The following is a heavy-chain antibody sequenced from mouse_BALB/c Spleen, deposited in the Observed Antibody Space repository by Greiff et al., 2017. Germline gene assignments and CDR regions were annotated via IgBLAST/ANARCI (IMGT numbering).Heavy chain of an antibody. V-gene: IGHV1S34*01. CDR1: GYSFTGYY. CDR2: ISCYNGAT. CDR3: TREGYGNPFAY. J-gene: IGHJ3*01. Sequence: LVKTGASVKISCKASGYSFTGYYMHWVKQSHGKSLEWIGYISCYNGATSYNQKFKDKATLTVDKSSSTAYMQLSSPTSEDSAVYYCTREGYGNPFAYWGQGTLVTVSA. D-gene: IGHD2-1*01.